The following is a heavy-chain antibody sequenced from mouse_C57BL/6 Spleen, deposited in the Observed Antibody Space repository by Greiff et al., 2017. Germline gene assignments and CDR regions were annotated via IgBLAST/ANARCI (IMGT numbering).Heavy chain of an antibody. J-gene: IGHJ1*03. D-gene: IGHD1-1*01. CDR1: GYSITSGYY. Sequence: EVKLMESGPGLVKPSQSLSLTCSVTGYSITSGYYWNWIRQFPGNKLEWMGYISYDGSNNYNPSLKNRISITRDTSKNQFFLKLNSVTTEDTATYYCASTTVVARSWYFDVWGTGTTVTVSS. V-gene: IGHV3-6*01. CDR3: ASTTVVARSWYFDV. CDR2: ISYDGSN.